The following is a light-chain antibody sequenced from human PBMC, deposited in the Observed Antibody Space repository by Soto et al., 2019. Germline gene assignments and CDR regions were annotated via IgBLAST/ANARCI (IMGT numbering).Light chain of an antibody. CDR3: QQRSNRLLT. V-gene: IGKV3-11*01. J-gene: IGKJ4*01. Sequence: EIVLTQSPATLSLSPGERATLSCRASQSVSSYLAWYQQKPGQAPRLLIYDTSNRATGIPARFSGSRSGTDFTLTISSLEPEDFAVYYCQQRSNRLLTFGGGTKVEI. CDR1: QSVSSY. CDR2: DTS.